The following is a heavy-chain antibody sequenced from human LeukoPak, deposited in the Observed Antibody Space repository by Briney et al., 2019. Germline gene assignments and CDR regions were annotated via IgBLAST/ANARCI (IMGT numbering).Heavy chain of an antibody. V-gene: IGHV4-34*01. CDR1: GGSITGYY. D-gene: IGHD3-9*01. CDR2: IHYTGAT. Sequence: SEALSPTCAVYGGSITGYYWSWIRQTPGRGLEWVGEIHYTGATSYNPSLKSRATISTDTSKNQFSLRLSSVTAADTAVYYCARGNILTGYCFDFWGQGALVTVSS. CDR3: ARGNILTGYCFDF. J-gene: IGHJ4*02.